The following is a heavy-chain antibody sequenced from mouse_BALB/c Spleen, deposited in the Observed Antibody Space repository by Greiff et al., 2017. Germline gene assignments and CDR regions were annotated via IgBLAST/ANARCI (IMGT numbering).Heavy chain of an antibody. CDR3: YELTRTSGYFDV. Sequence: VQLQQSGPELVKPGASVKISCKASGYSFTGYYMHWVKQSHVKSLEWIGRINPYNGATSYNQNFKDKASLTVDKSSSTAYMELHSLTSEDSAVYCCYELTRTSGYFDVWGAGTTVTVSS. D-gene: IGHD4-1*01. CDR2: INPYNGAT. J-gene: IGHJ1*01. V-gene: IGHV1-31*01. CDR1: GYSFTGYY.